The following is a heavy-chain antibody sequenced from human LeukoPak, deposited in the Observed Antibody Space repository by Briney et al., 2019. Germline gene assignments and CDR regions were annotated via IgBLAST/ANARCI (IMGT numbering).Heavy chain of an antibody. Sequence: ASVKVSCKASGYTFTGYYLHWVRHAPGQGLELMGWINPNSGGTNYAQKYQGRVTMTTDTSISTGYMELRRLRSDDTAVYYCAREDTTYYLDTSGYGYGAFDIWGQGTMVTVSS. V-gene: IGHV1-2*02. CDR2: INPNSGGT. J-gene: IGHJ3*02. CDR1: GYTFTGYY. CDR3: AREDTTYYLDTSGYGYGAFDI. D-gene: IGHD3-22*01.